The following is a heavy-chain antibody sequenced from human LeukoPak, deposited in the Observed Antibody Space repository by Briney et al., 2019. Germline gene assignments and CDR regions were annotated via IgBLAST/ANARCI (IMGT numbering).Heavy chain of an antibody. Sequence: GGSLRLSCVVSGFTFSEFWMSWVRQAPGKGLGWVASLNLDGSDKYYVDSVKGRFTISRDNAKNSLYLQMDSLRVEDTAVYYCAKGKRYPDYWGQGTLVTVSS. V-gene: IGHV3-7*03. CDR1: GFTFSEFW. CDR3: AKGKRYPDY. CDR2: LNLDGSDK. D-gene: IGHD1-1*01. J-gene: IGHJ4*02.